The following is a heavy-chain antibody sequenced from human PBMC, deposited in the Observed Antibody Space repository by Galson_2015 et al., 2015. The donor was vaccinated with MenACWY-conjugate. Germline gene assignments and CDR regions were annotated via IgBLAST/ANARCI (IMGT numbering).Heavy chain of an antibody. D-gene: IGHD3-10*01. Sequence: SLRLSCAASGFSVGSFYMSWVRQAPGQGLEWVSVLYSGDHISTYYADSVKGRFTMSRDNSRNTLYLQMSSLRAEDTAVYYCARDITMVRGGRYYYYGMDVWGQGTTVTVSS. J-gene: IGHJ6*02. CDR3: ARDITMVRGGRYYYYGMDV. CDR1: GFSVGSFY. V-gene: IGHV3-66*01. CDR2: LYSGDHIST.